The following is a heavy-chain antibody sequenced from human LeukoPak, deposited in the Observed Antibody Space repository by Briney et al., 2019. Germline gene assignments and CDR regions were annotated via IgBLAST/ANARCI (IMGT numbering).Heavy chain of an antibody. D-gene: IGHD2-2*01. CDR2: INPNGGGT. J-gene: IGHJ4*02. CDR3: ARDPGYCSSTSCPMGY. CDR1: GYTFTGYY. Sequence: ASVKVSCKASGYTFTGYYMHWVRQAPGQGLEWMGWINPNGGGTNYAQKFQGRVTMTRDTSISTAYMELSRLRSDDTAVYYCARDPGYCSSTSCPMGYWGQGTLVTVSS. V-gene: IGHV1-2*02.